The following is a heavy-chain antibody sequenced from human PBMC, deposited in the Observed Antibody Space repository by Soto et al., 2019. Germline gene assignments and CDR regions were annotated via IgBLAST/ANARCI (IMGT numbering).Heavy chain of an antibody. CDR2: IDHSGTT. J-gene: IGHJ3*02. CDR3: ARGKFYAFDI. CDR1: GVSISIPNW. V-gene: IGHV4-4*02. Sequence: QVQLQESGPGLVKPSGTLSLTCAVSGVSISIPNWWAWVRQAPGKGLEWIGEIDHSGTTNYNTSLNSQVTISLDRSKNQFSLRLSSVAAADTAVYFCARGKFYAFDIWGQGTMVTVSS.